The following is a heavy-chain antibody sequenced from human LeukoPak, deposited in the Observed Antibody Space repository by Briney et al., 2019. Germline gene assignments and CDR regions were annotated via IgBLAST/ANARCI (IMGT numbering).Heavy chain of an antibody. CDR1: GGSFSGYY. V-gene: IGHV4-34*01. CDR2: INHSGST. D-gene: IGHD2-2*01. Sequence: SGTLSLTCAVYGGSFSGYYWSWIRQPPGKGLEWIGGINHSGSTNYNPSLKSRVTISVDTSNKQFSLKLSSVTAADTAVYYCARSDIVVVPASMRYSYYMDVWGKGTTVTVSS. CDR3: ARSDIVVVPASMRYSYYMDV. J-gene: IGHJ6*03.